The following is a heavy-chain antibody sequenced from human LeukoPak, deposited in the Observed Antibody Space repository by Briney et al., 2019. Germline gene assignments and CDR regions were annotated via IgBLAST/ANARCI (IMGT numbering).Heavy chain of an antibody. CDR2: IYSSDTT. J-gene: IGHJ3*02. CDR1: GGSITGYH. Sequence: PSETLSLTCTVSGGSITGYHWRWIRQPPGEGLEWIGYIYSSDTTNYKPSLKSRVTISADTSQNQFSLKITSVTAADTAIYYCARRNDFDIWGQGTMVTVSS. CDR3: ARRNDFDI. V-gene: IGHV4-4*08.